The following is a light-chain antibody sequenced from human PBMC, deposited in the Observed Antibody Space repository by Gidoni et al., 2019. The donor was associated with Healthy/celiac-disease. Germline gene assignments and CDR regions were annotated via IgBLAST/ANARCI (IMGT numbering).Light chain of an antibody. V-gene: IGKV1-33*01. J-gene: IGKJ4*01. CDR2: DAS. CDR1: QDISNY. Sequence: DIQMTQSPSSLSASVGDRVTITCQASQDISNYLNWYQQKPGKAPKLLIYDASNLETGVPSRFSRSGAGTDFTFIISSLQHENIATYYCQQYDNLPLTFGEGTKVEIK. CDR3: QQYDNLPLT.